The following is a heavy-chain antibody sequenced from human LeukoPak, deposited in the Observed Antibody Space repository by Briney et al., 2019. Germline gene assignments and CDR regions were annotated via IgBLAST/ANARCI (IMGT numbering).Heavy chain of an antibody. J-gene: IGHJ4*02. Sequence: GGSLRLSCTASGFTFSKHEMTWVRQAPGKGLEWVSYISSSDSTVYYADSVKGRFTISRDNAKNSLYLQMNSLRAEDTAVYYCAGGEYDFWSGYYLGGLYWGQGTLVTVSS. CDR2: ISSSDSTV. D-gene: IGHD3-3*01. CDR3: AGGEYDFWSGYYLGGLY. CDR1: GFTFSKHE. V-gene: IGHV3-48*03.